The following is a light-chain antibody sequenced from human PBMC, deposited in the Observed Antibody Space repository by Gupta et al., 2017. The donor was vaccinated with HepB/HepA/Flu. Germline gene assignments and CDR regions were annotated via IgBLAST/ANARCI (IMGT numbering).Light chain of an antibody. Sequence: ETVLTQSPGTLSLSPGERATLSCRASQSVSSYLAWYQHKPGQAPRLLIYDASNRATGIPARCSGSGAGTDFTLTISSREPEDFAVYYCQQRSNGPPLLTFGHGTKVDIK. J-gene: IGKJ3*01. CDR3: QQRSNGPPLLT. CDR2: DAS. CDR1: QSVSSY. V-gene: IGKV3-11*01.